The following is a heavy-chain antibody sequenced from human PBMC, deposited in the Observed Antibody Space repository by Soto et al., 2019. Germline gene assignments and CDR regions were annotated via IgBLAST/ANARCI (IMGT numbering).Heavy chain of an antibody. J-gene: IGHJ6*04. Sequence: SETLSLTCAVSGESFSDYYWSWIRQPPGKGLEWIGEINHSGSTNHNPSLKSRVTISVDASKSQFSLRLNSVTAADTAVYYCVRGKGRRKLALCDYYGMDVWGEGTTVTVST. V-gene: IGHV4-34*01. CDR2: INHSGST. CDR1: GESFSDYY. CDR3: VRGKGRRKLALCDYYGMDV. D-gene: IGHD6-6*01.